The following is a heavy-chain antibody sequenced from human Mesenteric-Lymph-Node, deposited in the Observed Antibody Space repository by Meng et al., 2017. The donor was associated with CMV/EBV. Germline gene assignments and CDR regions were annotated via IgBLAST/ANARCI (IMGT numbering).Heavy chain of an antibody. D-gene: IGHD1-26*01. CDR3: ARDGGIVGATSYYFDY. Sequence: FTFSSCGIHWCRQPPGKGLEWVAVIWYDGSNKYYADSVKGRLTISRDNSKNTLYLQMNSLRAEDTAVYYCARDGGIVGATSYYFDYWGQGTLVTVSS. J-gene: IGHJ4*02. CDR1: FTFSSCG. V-gene: IGHV3-33*01. CDR2: IWYDGSNK.